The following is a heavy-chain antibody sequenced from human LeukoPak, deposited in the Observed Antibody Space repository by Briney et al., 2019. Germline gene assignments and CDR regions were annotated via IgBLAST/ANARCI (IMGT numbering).Heavy chain of an antibody. J-gene: IGHJ4*02. Sequence: ASVKVSCKASGYTFTSYGISWVRQAPGQGLEWMGWISAYNGNTNYAQKLQGRVTMTTDTSTSTAYMELRSLRSDDTAVYYCARVYCSSTSCYYFDYWGQGTLDIVSS. V-gene: IGHV1-18*01. CDR3: ARVYCSSTSCYYFDY. CDR1: GYTFTSYG. D-gene: IGHD2-2*01. CDR2: ISAYNGNT.